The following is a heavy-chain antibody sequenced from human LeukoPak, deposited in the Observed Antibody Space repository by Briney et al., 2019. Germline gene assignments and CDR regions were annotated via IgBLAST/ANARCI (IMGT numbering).Heavy chain of an antibody. CDR2: ISGSGGST. CDR3: AKDGDILTGYLDY. Sequence: GGSLRLSCAASGFTFSSHAMSWVRQAPGKGLEWVSAISGSGGSTYYADSVKGRFTISRDNSKNTLYLQMNSLRAEDTAVYYCAKDGDILTGYLDYWGQGTLVTVSS. D-gene: IGHD3-9*01. J-gene: IGHJ4*02. V-gene: IGHV3-23*01. CDR1: GFTFSSHA.